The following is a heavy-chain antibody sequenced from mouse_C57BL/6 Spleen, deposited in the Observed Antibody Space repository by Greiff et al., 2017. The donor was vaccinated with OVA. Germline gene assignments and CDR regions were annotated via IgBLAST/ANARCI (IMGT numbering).Heavy chain of an antibody. Sequence: VQLVESGAELVKPGASVKMSCKASGYTFPSYWITWVKQRPGQGLEWIGDIYPGSGSTNYNEKFKSKATLTVDTSSSTAYMQLSSLTSEDSAVYYCARWGVEDYWGQGTTLTVSS. CDR2: IYPGSGST. CDR1: GYTFPSYW. CDR3: ARWGVEDY. V-gene: IGHV1-55*01. J-gene: IGHJ2*01.